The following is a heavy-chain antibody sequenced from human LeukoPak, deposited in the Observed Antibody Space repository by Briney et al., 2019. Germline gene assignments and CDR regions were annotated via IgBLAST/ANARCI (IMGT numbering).Heavy chain of an antibody. CDR3: ARAQWDIVATVGFDY. CDR2: ISSSSSYT. CDR1: GFTFSSYS. V-gene: IGHV3-21*05. D-gene: IGHD5-12*01. Sequence: RGSPRLSCAASGFTFSSYSMNWVRQAPGKGLEWVSYISSSSSYTNYADSVKGRFTISRDNAKNSLYLQMNSLRAEDTAVYYCARAQWDIVATVGFDYWGQGTLVTVSS. J-gene: IGHJ4*02.